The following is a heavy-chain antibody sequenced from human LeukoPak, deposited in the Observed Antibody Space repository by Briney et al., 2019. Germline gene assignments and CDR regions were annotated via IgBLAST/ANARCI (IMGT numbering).Heavy chain of an antibody. J-gene: IGHJ4*02. CDR3: VRHFGT. CDR2: IYYSGST. CDR1: GGSISSSYYY. D-gene: IGHD3/OR15-3a*01. Sequence: SETLSLTCTVSGGSISSSYYYWGWIRQPPGKGLEWIGSIYYSGSTYYNPSLKSRVTISVDTSKNQFSLKLRSVTAADTAVYYCVRHFGTWGQGTLVTVSS. V-gene: IGHV4-39*01.